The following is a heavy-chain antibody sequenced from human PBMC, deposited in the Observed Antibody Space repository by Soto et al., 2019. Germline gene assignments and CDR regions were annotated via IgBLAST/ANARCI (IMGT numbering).Heavy chain of an antibody. D-gene: IGHD2-15*01. V-gene: IGHV4-30-2*01. J-gene: IGHJ4*02. CDR1: GGSISSGGYS. Sequence: QLQLQESGSGLVKSSQTLSLTWAVSGGSISSGGYSWSWIRQPPGKGLEWIGYIYHSGSTFYNPSLKSRVTISVDRSKNQLSRKLSSVTAADTAVYYCARGQVVAAQHWGQGTLVTLSS. CDR3: ARGQVVAAQH. CDR2: IYHSGST.